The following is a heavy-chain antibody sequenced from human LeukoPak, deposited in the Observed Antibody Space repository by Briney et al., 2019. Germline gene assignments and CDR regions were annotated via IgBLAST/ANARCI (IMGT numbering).Heavy chain of an antibody. CDR2: IYSDGSA. Sequence: SGGSLRLSCAASGITVSNSHITWVRQAPGKGLEWVSFIYSDGSAYYADSVKARFTISGDNSKTTVYLQMNSLRVDDTAVYYCFNYANWGQGTLVTVSS. J-gene: IGHJ4*02. D-gene: IGHD3-16*01. V-gene: IGHV3-66*01. CDR1: GITVSNSH. CDR3: FNYAN.